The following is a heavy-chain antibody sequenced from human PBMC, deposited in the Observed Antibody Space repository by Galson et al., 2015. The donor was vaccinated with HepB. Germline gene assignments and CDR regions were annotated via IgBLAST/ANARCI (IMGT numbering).Heavy chain of an antibody. V-gene: IGHV3-66*01. CDR2: IFNDGRT. CDR1: GFTISTNY. CDR3: ASFMVAGTATGAIDY. J-gene: IGHJ4*02. Sequence: SLRLSCAVSGFTISTNYMSWVRQAPGKGLEWVSVIFNDGRTNYADSVKGRFTISRDNSKNTLFLQMNSLRAEDTAVYFCASFMVAGTATGAIDYWGQGALVTVSS. D-gene: IGHD6-19*01.